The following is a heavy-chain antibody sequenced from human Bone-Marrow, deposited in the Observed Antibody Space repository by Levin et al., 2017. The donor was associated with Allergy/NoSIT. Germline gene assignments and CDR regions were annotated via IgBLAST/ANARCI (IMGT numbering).Heavy chain of an antibody. V-gene: IGHV4-34*01. J-gene: IGHJ6*02. D-gene: IGHD2-2*01. CDR3: ASKSYQLLPPYYYYYGMDV. Sequence: SETLSLTCAVYGGSFSGYYWSWIRQPPGKGLEWIGEINHSGSTNYNPSLKSRVTISVDTSKNQFSLKLSSVTAADTAVYYCASKSYQLLPPYYYYYGMDVWGQGTTVTVSS. CDR2: INHSGST. CDR1: GGSFSGYY.